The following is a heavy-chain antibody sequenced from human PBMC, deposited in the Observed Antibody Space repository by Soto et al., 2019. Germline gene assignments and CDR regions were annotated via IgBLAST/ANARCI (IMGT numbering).Heavy chain of an antibody. V-gene: IGHV4-31*03. CDR2: IYYSGST. CDR3: ARDRHNNFFDP. J-gene: IGHJ5*02. Sequence: SETLSLTCTVSGASMGSGGYYWTWIRQSPGKGLEWIGYIYYSGSTYYNPSLESRVAISLDTSRSQFSLTLHSVTAADTAIYYCARDRHNNFFDPWGQGTLVTVSS. CDR1: GASMGSGGYY. D-gene: IGHD6-6*01.